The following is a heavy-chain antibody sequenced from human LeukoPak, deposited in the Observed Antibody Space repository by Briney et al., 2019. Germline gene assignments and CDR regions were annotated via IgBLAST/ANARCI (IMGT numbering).Heavy chain of an antibody. CDR2: ISPSGDIT. D-gene: IGHD3-10*01. V-gene: IGHV3-23*01. CDR1: GFTFSNHG. J-gene: IGHJ4*02. Sequence: GGTLRLSCAASGFTFSNHGMNWVRQAPGKGLEWVSGISPSGDITYYADSVKGRFTISRDNSKNTLYLEVISLTAEDAAVYYCAKDDAWLRFGEWSQGTLVTVSS. CDR3: AKDDAWLRFGE.